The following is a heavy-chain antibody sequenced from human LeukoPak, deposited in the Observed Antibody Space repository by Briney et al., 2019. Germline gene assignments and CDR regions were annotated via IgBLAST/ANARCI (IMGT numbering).Heavy chain of an antibody. CDR3: ARDGDFWSGYPHYMDV. Sequence: GGSLRLSCAASGFTFSSYSMNWVRQAPGKGLEWVSYISSSRTIYYGDSVKGRFTISRDNAKNSLYLQMNSLRAEDTAVYYCARDGDFWSGYPHYMDVWGKGTTVTVSS. D-gene: IGHD3-3*01. V-gene: IGHV3-48*01. CDR1: GFTFSSYS. CDR2: ISSSRTI. J-gene: IGHJ6*03.